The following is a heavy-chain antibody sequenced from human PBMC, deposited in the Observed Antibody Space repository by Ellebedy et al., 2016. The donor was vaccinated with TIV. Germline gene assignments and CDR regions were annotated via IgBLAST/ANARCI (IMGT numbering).Heavy chain of an antibody. V-gene: IGHV3-74*01. Sequence: GESLKISCAASGFTLSSYRMHWVRQAPGKGLVWLSRINRDESTTAYADSVKGRFTISRDNAKNTLYVQLNSLRAEDTAVYYCAKLIQHTDRDAVDIWGQGTMVTVSS. J-gene: IGHJ3*02. CDR2: INRDESTT. CDR3: AKLIQHTDRDAVDI. D-gene: IGHD2-21*01. CDR1: GFTLSSYR.